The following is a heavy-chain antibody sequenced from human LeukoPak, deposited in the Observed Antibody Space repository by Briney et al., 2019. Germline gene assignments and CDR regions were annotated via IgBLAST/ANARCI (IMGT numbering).Heavy chain of an antibody. D-gene: IGHD3-10*01. CDR2: MNANSGDT. V-gene: IGHV1-8*01. CDR1: GYIFTSYD. J-gene: IGHJ4*02. CDR3: ARGGTYLPFGY. Sequence: ASVKVSCKASGYIFTSYDINWVRQATRQGLEWMGWMNANSGDTGYAQKFQGRVTMTRNTSISTAYMELSSLRSEDTAIYYCARGGTYLPFGYWGQGTLVIVSS.